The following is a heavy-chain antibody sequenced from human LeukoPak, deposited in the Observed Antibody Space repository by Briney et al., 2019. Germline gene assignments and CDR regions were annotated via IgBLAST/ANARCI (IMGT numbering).Heavy chain of an antibody. CDR1: GFTFSSYE. CDR3: AREPHSSVAFDY. V-gene: IGHV3-48*03. CDR2: ISSSGSTI. D-gene: IGHD6-6*01. Sequence: GGSLRLSCAASGFTFSSYEMNWVRQAPGKGLEWVSYISSSGSTIDHADSVKGRFTISRDNAKNSLYLQMNSLRAEDTAVYYCAREPHSSVAFDYWGQGTLVTVSS. J-gene: IGHJ4*02.